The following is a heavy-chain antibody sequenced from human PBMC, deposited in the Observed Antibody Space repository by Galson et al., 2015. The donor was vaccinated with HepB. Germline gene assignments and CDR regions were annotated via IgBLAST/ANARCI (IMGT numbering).Heavy chain of an antibody. V-gene: IGHV4-4*07. CDR3: ARDGAAAGPYYYYGMDV. CDR1: GGSISSYY. D-gene: IGHD6-13*01. Sequence: LSLTCTVSGGSISSYYWSWIRQPAGKGLEWIGRIYTSGSTNYNPSLKSRVTMSVDTSKNQFSLKLSSVTAADTAVYYCARDGAAAGPYYYYGMDVWGQGTTVTVSS. J-gene: IGHJ6*02. CDR2: IYTSGST.